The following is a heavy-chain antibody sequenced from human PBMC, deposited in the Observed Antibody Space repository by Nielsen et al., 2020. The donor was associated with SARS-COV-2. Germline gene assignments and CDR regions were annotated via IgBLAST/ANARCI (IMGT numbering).Heavy chain of an antibody. V-gene: IGHV4-34*01. Sequence: SETLSLTCAVYGGSFSGYYWSWIRQPPGKGLEWIGEINHSGSTNYNPSLKSRVTISVDTSKNQFSLKLSSVTAADTAVYYCARGFTMIVVATGNDFDYWGQGTLVTVSS. J-gene: IGHJ4*02. CDR2: INHSGST. D-gene: IGHD3-22*01. CDR1: GGSFSGYY. CDR3: ARGFTMIVVATGNDFDY.